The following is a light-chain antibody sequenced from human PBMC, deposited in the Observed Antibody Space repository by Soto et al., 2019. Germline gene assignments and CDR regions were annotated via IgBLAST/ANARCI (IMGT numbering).Light chain of an antibody. CDR3: LSYTSSSTYV. CDR2: DVS. CDR1: SSDVGDYNF. Sequence: QSMLTQPASVSGSPGQSITISCTGTSSDVGDYNFVSWYQQHPGKAPKLMIYDVSNRPSGISNRFSGSKSGNTASLTISGLQAEDEADYYCLSYTSSSTYVFGTGTKVTVL. V-gene: IGLV2-14*03. J-gene: IGLJ1*01.